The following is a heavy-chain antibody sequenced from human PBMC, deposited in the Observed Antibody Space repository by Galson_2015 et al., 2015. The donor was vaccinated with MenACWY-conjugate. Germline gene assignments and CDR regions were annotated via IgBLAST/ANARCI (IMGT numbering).Heavy chain of an antibody. V-gene: IGHV5-51*01. CDR3: ARERGGRGSPFDP. CDR2: IYPDDSDT. CDR1: GYNFTSYW. D-gene: IGHD1-26*01. J-gene: IGHJ5*02. Sequence: QSGAEVKKPGESLRISCKGSGYNFTSYWIGWVRQMPGKGLEWMGTIYPDDSDTRYSPSFQGQVTISADKSISTAYLQWSSLKASDTAIYYCARERGGRGSPFDPWGQGTLVTVSS.